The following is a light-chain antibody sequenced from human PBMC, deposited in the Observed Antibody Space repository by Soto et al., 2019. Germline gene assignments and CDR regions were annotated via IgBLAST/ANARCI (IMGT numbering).Light chain of an antibody. CDR3: QQYGSSPT. CDR1: QSVSSSY. J-gene: IGKJ5*01. CDR2: GAS. V-gene: IGKV3-20*01. Sequence: EIVLTQSPGTLSLSPGERATLSCRACQSVSSSYLAWYQQKPGQAPRLLIYGASTRATVIPDRFSGSGSGTDFTLTISRLEPEDFAVYYCQQYGSSPTFGQGTRLESK.